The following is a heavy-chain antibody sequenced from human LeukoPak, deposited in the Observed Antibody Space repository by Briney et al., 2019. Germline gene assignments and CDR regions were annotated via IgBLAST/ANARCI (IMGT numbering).Heavy chain of an antibody. J-gene: IGHJ5*02. CDR1: GVSLSSYY. V-gene: IGHV4-59*01. D-gene: IGHD2/OR15-2a*01. CDR2: IYYSGST. CDR3: ARETSMNWFDP. Sequence: PSETLSLTCTVSGVSLSSYYWSWLRQPPGKGLEWIGYIYYSGSTNYNPSLKSRVTISVDTSKNQFSLKLSSVTAADTAVYYCARETSMNWFDPWGQGTLVTVSS.